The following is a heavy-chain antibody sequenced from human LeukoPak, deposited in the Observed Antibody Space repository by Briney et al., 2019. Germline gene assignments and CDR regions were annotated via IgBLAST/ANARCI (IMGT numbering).Heavy chain of an antibody. CDR2: INPNSGGT. CDR3: ARAATTVVVTDFDY. V-gene: IGHV1-2*02. Sequence: ASVKVSCKASGYTFTGYYMHWVQQAPGQGLEWMGWINPNSGGTNYAQKFQGRVTMTRDTSISTAYMELSRLRSDDTAVYYCARAATTVVVTDFDYWGQGTLVTVSS. D-gene: IGHD3-22*01. J-gene: IGHJ4*02. CDR1: GYTFTGYY.